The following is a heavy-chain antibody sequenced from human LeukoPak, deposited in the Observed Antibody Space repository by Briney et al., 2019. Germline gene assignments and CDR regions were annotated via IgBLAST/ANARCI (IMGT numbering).Heavy chain of an antibody. V-gene: IGHV3-15*01. CDR1: GFTVSSSY. Sequence: TGGSLRLSCAASGFTVSSSYMSWVRQAPGKGLEWVGRVKSKADGGTTEYAAPVKGRFTVSRDDSKNTLDLQMNSLKTEDTAMYYCVTDVPYPAPQIDYWGQGTLVTVSS. D-gene: IGHD2-2*01. CDR3: VTDVPYPAPQIDY. CDR2: VKSKADGGTT. J-gene: IGHJ4*02.